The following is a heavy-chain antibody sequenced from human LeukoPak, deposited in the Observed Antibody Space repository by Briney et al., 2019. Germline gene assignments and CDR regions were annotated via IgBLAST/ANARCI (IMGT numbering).Heavy chain of an antibody. Sequence: GGSLRLSCAASGFTFSNYWMHWFRQAPGKGLVWVSRINYDGSTNYADSVKGRFTISRDNAKNSLYLQMDSLRAEDTAVYYCARVVKVSDIWGQGTMVTVSS. CDR1: GFTFSNYW. V-gene: IGHV3-74*01. D-gene: IGHD2-21*01. J-gene: IGHJ3*02. CDR3: ARVVKVSDI. CDR2: INYDGST.